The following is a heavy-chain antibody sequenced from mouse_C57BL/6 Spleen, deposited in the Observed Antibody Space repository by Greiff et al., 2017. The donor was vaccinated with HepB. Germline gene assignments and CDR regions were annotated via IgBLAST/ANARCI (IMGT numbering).Heavy chain of an antibody. D-gene: IGHD1-1*01. V-gene: IGHV1-69*01. Sequence: VQLQQPGAELVMPGASVKLSCKASGYTFTSYWMHWVKQRPGQGLEWIGEIDPSDSYTNYNQKFKGKSTLTVDKSSSTAYMQLSSLTSEDSAVYYCARSITTVVVMDYWGQGTSVTVSS. CDR2: IDPSDSYT. CDR3: ARSITTVVVMDY. J-gene: IGHJ4*01. CDR1: GYTFTSYW.